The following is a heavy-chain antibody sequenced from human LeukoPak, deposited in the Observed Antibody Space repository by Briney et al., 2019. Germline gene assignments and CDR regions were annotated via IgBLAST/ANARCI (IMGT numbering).Heavy chain of an antibody. CDR3: ASRYYYDSSGYHPGDY. Sequence: SETLSLTCTVSGGSISSYYWSWIRQPPGKGLEWIGYIYYSGSTYYNPSLKSRVTISVDTSKNQFSLKLSSVTAADTAVYYCASRYYYDSSGYHPGDYWGQGTLVTVSS. D-gene: IGHD3-22*01. CDR1: GGSISSYY. CDR2: IYYSGST. J-gene: IGHJ4*02. V-gene: IGHV4-59*06.